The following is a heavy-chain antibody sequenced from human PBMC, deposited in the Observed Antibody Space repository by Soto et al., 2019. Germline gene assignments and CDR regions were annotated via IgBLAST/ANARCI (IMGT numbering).Heavy chain of an antibody. V-gene: IGHV4-30-4*01. CDR2: IHYSGSA. J-gene: IGHJ4*02. D-gene: IGHD3-22*01. Sequence: SETLSLTGTVSGGSISSGDYHWTWIRQPPGKGLEWIGYIHYSGSAYYNPSLKSRVTISVDTSKKQFSLRLSSVTAADTAVYYCAREIATMKFDYWGQGALVTVSS. CDR3: AREIATMKFDY. CDR1: GGSISSGDYH.